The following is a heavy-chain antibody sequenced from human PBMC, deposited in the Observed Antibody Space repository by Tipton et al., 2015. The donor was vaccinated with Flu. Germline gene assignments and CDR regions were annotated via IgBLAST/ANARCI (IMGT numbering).Heavy chain of an antibody. V-gene: IGHV4-61*02. CDR3: ARGDYGDYDHEADAFDI. CDR1: GYSIRTGYI. D-gene: IGHD4-17*01. CDR2: IYTNVNT. J-gene: IGHJ3*02. Sequence: TLSLTCSVSGYSIRTGYIWAWIRQPAGKGLEWIGRIYTNVNTNYKPSLKSRVTISIDRSKNQFSLKLTSVTAADTAIYYCARGDYGDYDHEADAFDIWGQGTLVTVS.